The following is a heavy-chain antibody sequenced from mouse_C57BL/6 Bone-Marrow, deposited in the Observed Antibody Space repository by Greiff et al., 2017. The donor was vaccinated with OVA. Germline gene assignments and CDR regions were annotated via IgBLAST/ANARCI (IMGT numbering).Heavy chain of an antibody. CDR3: ARPYDYDRDYYAMDY. V-gene: IGHV1-64*01. Sequence: QVQLQQPGAELVKPGASVKLSCKASGYTFTSYWMHWVKQRPGQGLEWIGMIHPNSGSTNYNEKFKSKATLTVDKSSSTAYMQLSSLTSEDSAVYYCARPYDYDRDYYAMDYGGQGTSVPVSS. CDR1: GYTFTSYW. J-gene: IGHJ4*01. D-gene: IGHD2-4*01. CDR2: IHPNSGST.